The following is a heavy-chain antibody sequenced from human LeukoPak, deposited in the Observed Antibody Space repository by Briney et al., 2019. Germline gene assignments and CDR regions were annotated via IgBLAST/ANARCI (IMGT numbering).Heavy chain of an antibody. Sequence: ASVKVSFKASGYTFTSYGISWVRQAPGQGLEWMGWISAYNGNANYAQKLQGRVTMTTDTSTSTAYMELRSLRSDDTAVYYCAVSYGDYGTLGYWGQGTLVTVSS. D-gene: IGHD4-17*01. J-gene: IGHJ4*02. V-gene: IGHV1-18*01. CDR2: ISAYNGNA. CDR3: AVSYGDYGTLGY. CDR1: GYTFTSYG.